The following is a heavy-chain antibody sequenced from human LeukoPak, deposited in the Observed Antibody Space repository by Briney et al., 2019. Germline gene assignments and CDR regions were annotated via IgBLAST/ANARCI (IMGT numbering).Heavy chain of an antibody. Sequence: NPGGSLRLSCAASGFTFSSYSMNWVRQAPGKGLEWVSSISSSSSYIYYADSVKGRFTISRDNAKNSLYLQMNSLRAEDTAVYYCAKIVGVVVVAATYDVWGKGTTVTVSS. D-gene: IGHD2-15*01. CDR2: ISSSSSYI. V-gene: IGHV3-21*04. J-gene: IGHJ6*04. CDR3: AKIVGVVVVAATYDV. CDR1: GFTFSSYS.